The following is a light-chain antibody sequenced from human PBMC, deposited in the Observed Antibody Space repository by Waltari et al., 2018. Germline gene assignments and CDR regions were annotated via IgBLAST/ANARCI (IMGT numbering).Light chain of an antibody. J-gene: IGKJ1*01. CDR2: RAS. Sequence: DIQMTQSPSSLSASVGDTVTITCQASQGIGHNLNWYQQKPGKAPKLLIYRASSLQSGIPSRFSGSGSGTDFTLTISSLQPEDFATYYCQQGYSYPRTFGQGTKVEIK. V-gene: IGKV1-16*01. CDR3: QQGYSYPRT. CDR1: QGIGHN.